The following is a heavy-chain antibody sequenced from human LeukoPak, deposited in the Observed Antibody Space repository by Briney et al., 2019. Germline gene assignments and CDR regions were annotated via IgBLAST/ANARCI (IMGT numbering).Heavy chain of an antibody. D-gene: IGHD4-17*01. J-gene: IGHJ4*02. CDR2: IYYSGST. CDR1: SDSISSSSYY. V-gene: IGHV4-39*07. Sequence: SETLSLTCTVSSDSISSSSYYWGWIRQPPGKGLEWIGTIYYSGSTYYNPSLKSRVTISVDTSKNQFSLKLSSVTAADTAVYYCARVPTVTFFDYWGQGTLVTVSS. CDR3: ARVPTVTFFDY.